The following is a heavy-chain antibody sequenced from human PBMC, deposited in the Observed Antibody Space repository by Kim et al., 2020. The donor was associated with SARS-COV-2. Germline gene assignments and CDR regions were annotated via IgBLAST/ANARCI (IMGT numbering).Heavy chain of an antibody. CDR3: ARGDILTGSDY. CDR2: P. J-gene: IGHJ4*02. V-gene: IGHV7-4-1*02. Sequence: PTYAQDFTGRFVFSLDTSVSTAYLQISSLKAEDTAVYYCARGDILTGSDYWGQGTLVTVSS. D-gene: IGHD3-9*01.